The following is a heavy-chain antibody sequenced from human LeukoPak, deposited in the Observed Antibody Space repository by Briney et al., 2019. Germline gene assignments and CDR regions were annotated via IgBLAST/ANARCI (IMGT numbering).Heavy chain of an antibody. D-gene: IGHD6-19*01. J-gene: IGHJ4*02. V-gene: IGHV4-39*07. Sequence: SETLSLTCTVSGGSISSSSYYWGWIRQPPGKGLEWIGSIYHSGSTHYNPSLKSRVTISVDKSKNQFSLKLSSVTAADTAVYYCARDLLSSSGYYFDYWGQGTLVTVSS. CDR3: ARDLLSSSGYYFDY. CDR2: IYHSGST. CDR1: GGSISSSSYY.